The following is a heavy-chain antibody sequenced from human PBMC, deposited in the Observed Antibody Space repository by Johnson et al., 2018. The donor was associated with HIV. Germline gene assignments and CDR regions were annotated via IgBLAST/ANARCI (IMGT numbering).Heavy chain of an antibody. Sequence: MLLVESGGGVVRPGGSLRLSCAASGFTFDDFGMGWVRQAPGKGLEWVSGINWNGGSKGYAESVKGRFSISRDNAKNSLYLQMNSLRGEDTALYYCARAGGAVGFNGFVMWGQGTMVTVSS. V-gene: IGHV3-20*04. J-gene: IGHJ3*02. CDR2: INWNGGSK. CDR3: ARAGGAVGFNGFVM. D-gene: IGHD6-19*01. CDR1: GFTFDDFG.